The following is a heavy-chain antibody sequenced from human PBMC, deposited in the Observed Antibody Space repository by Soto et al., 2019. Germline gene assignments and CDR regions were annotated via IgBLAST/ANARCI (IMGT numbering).Heavy chain of an antibody. CDR3: ARDYRNKGMDV. D-gene: IGHD4-4*01. V-gene: IGHV3-48*04. CDR1: GFTFSSHT. J-gene: IGHJ6*02. CDR2: ISNSGDAT. Sequence: GGSLRLSCAASGFTFSSHTMSWVCQAPGRGLEWISYISNSGDATYYSDSVRGRFTTSRDNAKNSLYLQMNSLRAEDTAVYYCARDYRNKGMDVWGQGTTVTVSS.